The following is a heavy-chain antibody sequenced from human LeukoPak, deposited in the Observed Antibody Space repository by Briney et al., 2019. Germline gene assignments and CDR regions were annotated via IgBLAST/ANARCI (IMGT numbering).Heavy chain of an antibody. D-gene: IGHD3-10*01. CDR2: IYHSGST. Sequence: PSETLSLTCAVSGGSISSGGYSWSWIRQSPGKGLEWIGYIYHSGSTYYNPSLKSRVTISVDRSKNQFSLKLSSVTAADTAVYYCARGVERVDYYGSGSYYTEIRPYYFDYWGQGTLVTVSS. V-gene: IGHV4-30-2*06. CDR1: GGSISSGGYS. CDR3: ARGVERVDYYGSGSYYTEIRPYYFDY. J-gene: IGHJ4*02.